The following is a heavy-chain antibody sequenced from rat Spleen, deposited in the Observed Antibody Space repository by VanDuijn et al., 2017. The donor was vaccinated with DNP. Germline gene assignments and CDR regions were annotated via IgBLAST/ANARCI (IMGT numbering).Heavy chain of an antibody. CDR3: ATRDSGEDSFPF. D-gene: IGHD1-1*01. CDR1: GIIFSDYN. V-gene: IGHV5S10*01. CDR2: IVYDGRRT. Sequence: EVQLVESGGGLVQPGRSLKLSCAASGIIFSDYNMAWVRQAPKKGLEWIASIVYDGRRTYYRDSLKGRFTISRDNTENTLYLQMDSLRSEDTATYYCATRDSGEDSFPFWGQGTLVTVSS. J-gene: IGHJ3*01.